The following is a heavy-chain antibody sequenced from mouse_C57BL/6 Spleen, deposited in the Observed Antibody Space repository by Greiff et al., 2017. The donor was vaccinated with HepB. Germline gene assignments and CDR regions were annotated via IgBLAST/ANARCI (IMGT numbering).Heavy chain of an antibody. J-gene: IGHJ2*01. V-gene: IGHV1-55*01. CDR3: ARGYYGY. CDR1: GYTFTSSW. Sequence: VKLQQPGAELVKPGASVKMSCKASGYTFTSSWLTWVKQRPGQGLEWIGDIYPGSGSTNYNEKFKSKATLTVDTSSSTAYMQLSSLTSEDSAVYYCARGYYGYWGQGTTLTVSS. CDR2: IYPGSGST. D-gene: IGHD1-1*01.